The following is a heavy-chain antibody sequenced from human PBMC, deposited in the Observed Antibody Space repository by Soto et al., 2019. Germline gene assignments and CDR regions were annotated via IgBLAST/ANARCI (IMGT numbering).Heavy chain of an antibody. J-gene: IGHJ4*02. CDR3: AKNPRYYYDSTGYHFDH. CDR1: GFAVSSKY. D-gene: IGHD3-22*01. CDR2: IRYGGGTT. Sequence: GGSLRLSCAASGFAVSSKYMTWVRQAPGKGLEWVSAIRYGGGTTYYADSVKGRFTISRDNSKNTLYLQMKSLRAEDTAVYYRAKNPRYYYDSTGYHFDHWGQGTPVPVSS. V-gene: IGHV3-23*01.